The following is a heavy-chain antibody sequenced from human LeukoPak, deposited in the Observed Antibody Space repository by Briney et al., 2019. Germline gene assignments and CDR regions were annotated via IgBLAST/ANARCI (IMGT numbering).Heavy chain of an antibody. CDR2: ISYDESNQ. CDR1: GFTFSSYG. J-gene: IGHJ3*01. D-gene: IGHD1-14*01. V-gene: IGHV3-30*19. CDR3: AREGATVGNAFDL. Sequence: PGGSLRLSCAASGFTFSSYGMHWVRQAPGKGLEWVAMISYDESNQYYVDSVKGRFTISRDNSKKSLYLQMNGLRPDDTALYYCAREGATVGNAFDLWGLGTMVIVSS.